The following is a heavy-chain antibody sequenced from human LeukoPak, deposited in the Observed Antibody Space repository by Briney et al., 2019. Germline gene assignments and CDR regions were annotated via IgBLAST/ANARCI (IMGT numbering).Heavy chain of an antibody. V-gene: IGHV4-39*07. CDR3: ARGPSGSRTHIDY. CDR2: IYYSGST. Sequence: SETLSLTCTVSGGSISSSSYYWGWIRQPPGKGLEWIGSIYYSGSTYYNPSLKSRVTISVDTSKNQFSLKLSSVTAADTAVYYCARGPSGSRTHIDYWGQGTLVTVSS. CDR1: GGSISSSSYY. J-gene: IGHJ4*02. D-gene: IGHD3-10*01.